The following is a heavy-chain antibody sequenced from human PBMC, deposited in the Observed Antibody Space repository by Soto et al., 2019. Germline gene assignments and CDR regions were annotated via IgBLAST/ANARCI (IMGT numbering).Heavy chain of an antibody. CDR2: IYYSGST. Sequence: SETVSLTCTVSGGSISSGDYYWSWIRQPPGKGLEWIGYIYYSGSTYYNPSLKSRVTISVDTSKNQFSLKLSSVTAADTAVYYCARIFWSGYFLGFDPWGQGTLVTVSS. D-gene: IGHD3-3*01. J-gene: IGHJ5*02. CDR1: GGSISSGDYY. CDR3: ARIFWSGYFLGFDP. V-gene: IGHV4-30-4*01.